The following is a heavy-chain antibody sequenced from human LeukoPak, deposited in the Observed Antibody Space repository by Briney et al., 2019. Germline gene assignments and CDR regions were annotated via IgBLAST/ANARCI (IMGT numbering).Heavy chain of an antibody. J-gene: IGHJ6*02. D-gene: IGHD3-3*01. CDR3: ARDRALEWLLYYYYGMDV. Sequence: GASVKVSCKASGYTFTSYGISWVRQAPGQGLERMGWISAYNGNTNYAQKLQGRVTMTTDTSTSTAYMELRSLRSDDTAVYYCARDRALEWLLYYYYGMDVWGQGTTVTVSS. CDR1: GYTFTSYG. V-gene: IGHV1-18*01. CDR2: ISAYNGNT.